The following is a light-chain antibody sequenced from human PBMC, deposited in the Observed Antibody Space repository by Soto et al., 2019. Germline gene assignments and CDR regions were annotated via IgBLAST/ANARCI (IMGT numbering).Light chain of an antibody. CDR3: QQRSTWRT. CDR2: HAS. V-gene: IGKV3-11*01. J-gene: IGKJ1*01. CDR1: QSVSSY. Sequence: EIVMTQSPATLSVSPGERATLSCSASQSVSSYLAWYQRKPGQAPRLLIYHASKRATGIPARFTGSGFGTDYTLTISSLEPEDFAVYYCQQRSTWRTFGQGTKVDIK.